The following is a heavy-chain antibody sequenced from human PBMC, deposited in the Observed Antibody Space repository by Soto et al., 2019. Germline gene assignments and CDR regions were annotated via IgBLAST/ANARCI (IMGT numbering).Heavy chain of an antibody. CDR2: ISASNGNT. D-gene: IGHD6-13*01. J-gene: IGHJ4*02. CDR3: ARSGRSWNLREFDY. CDR1: GYTLATYG. V-gene: IGHV1-18*01. Sequence: GASVKVSCKASGYTLATYGFSWVRQAPGQGLEWMGWISASNGNTNYAQKLRGRVTMTTDTSTSTAYMELRSLRSDDTAVFYCARSGRSWNLREFDYWGQGTLVTVSS.